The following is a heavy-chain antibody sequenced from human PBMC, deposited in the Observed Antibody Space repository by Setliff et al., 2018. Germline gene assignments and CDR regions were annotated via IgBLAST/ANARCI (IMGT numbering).Heavy chain of an antibody. J-gene: IGHJ4*02. CDR3: ARHEFVGGYYGSVTYRHFDY. CDR2: IYHTGTA. Sequence: KSSETLSLTCTVSGDSISSTSYQWGWVRQPPGKGLEWIGSIYHTGTAYYNPSLKSRVTISVDTSKNQFSLQVTSLAATDTALYFCARHEFVGGYYGSVTYRHFDYWGQGILVTVSS. D-gene: IGHD3-10*01. CDR1: GDSISSTSYQ. V-gene: IGHV4-39*01.